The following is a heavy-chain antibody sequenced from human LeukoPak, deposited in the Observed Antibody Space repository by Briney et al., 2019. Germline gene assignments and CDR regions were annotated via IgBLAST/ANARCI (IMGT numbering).Heavy chain of an antibody. V-gene: IGHV4-34*01. CDR1: GGSFSGYY. J-gene: IGHJ4*02. Sequence: SETLSLTCAVYGGSFSGYYWSWIRQPPGKGLEWIGEISHSGSTNYNPSLKSRVTISVDTSKNQFSLKLSSVTAADTAVYYCARLGGYSSSSASYWGQGTLVTVSS. D-gene: IGHD6-6*01. CDR3: ARLGGYSSSSASY. CDR2: ISHSGST.